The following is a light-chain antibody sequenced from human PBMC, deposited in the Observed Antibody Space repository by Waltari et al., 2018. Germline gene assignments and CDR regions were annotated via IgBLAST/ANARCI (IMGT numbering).Light chain of an antibody. J-gene: IGKJ1*01. CDR3: MQGKNWPWT. CDR2: RVS. CDR1: ESLLHSDGNTS. V-gene: IGKV2-30*02. Sequence: VVTQSPLSLPVTLGQSASISCRSSESLLHSDGNTSLSWFQQRQGQSPRRLISRVSNRDSGVQERFSGSGSATYFTLKISRVEAEDVGIYYCMQGKNWPWTFGQGTRVEIK.